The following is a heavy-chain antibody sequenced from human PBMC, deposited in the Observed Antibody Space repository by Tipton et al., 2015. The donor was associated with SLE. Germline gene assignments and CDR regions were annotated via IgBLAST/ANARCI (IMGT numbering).Heavy chain of an antibody. D-gene: IGHD3-16*01. V-gene: IGHV3-9*01. CDR2: IRWNSDTI. J-gene: IGHJ4*02. CDR1: GFIFDDYV. Sequence: SLRLSCTASGFIFDDYVMHWVRQAPGKGLEWVAGIRWNSDTIAYADSVRGRFTISRDNAKNSLFLQMDSLRAEDTAMYYCARGGKGSETHFDYWGQGTLVTVSS. CDR3: ARGGKGSETHFDY.